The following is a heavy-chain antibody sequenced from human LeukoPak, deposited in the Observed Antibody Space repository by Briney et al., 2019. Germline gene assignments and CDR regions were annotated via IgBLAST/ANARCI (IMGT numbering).Heavy chain of an antibody. CDR1: GFTFSNYW. J-gene: IGHJ4*02. CDR2: IKQDGSDK. V-gene: IGHV3-7*01. D-gene: IGHD4/OR15-4a*01. CDR3: ARVFGAGYSDY. Sequence: GGSLRLSCAASGFTFSNYWMSWVRQAPGKGLEWVANIKQDGSDKYYVDSVKGRFTISRDNAKNSLYLQMNSLRAEDTAVYYCARVFGAGYSDYWGQGTLVTVSS.